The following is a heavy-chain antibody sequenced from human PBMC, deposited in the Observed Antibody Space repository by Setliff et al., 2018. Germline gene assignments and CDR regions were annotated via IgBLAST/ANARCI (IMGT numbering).Heavy chain of an antibody. CDR1: GFNFHDYA. CDR3: ATVGIAAVGNLFPNYHYHGLDV. D-gene: IGHD6-13*01. V-gene: IGHV3-9*01. Sequence: GGSLRLSCAASGFNFHDYAMHWVRQVPGKGLEWVSGISWNSGSTGYAGSVKGRFTISRDDSKNTLYLQMSSLKTEDTAVYYCATVGIAAVGNLFPNYHYHGLDVWGQGTTVTVSS. J-gene: IGHJ6*02. CDR2: ISWNSGST.